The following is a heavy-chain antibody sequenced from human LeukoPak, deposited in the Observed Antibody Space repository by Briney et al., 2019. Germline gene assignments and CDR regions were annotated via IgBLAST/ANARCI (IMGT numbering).Heavy chain of an antibody. CDR1: GGSFSGYY. V-gene: IGHV4-34*01. CDR3: ARGRGHVDY. Sequence: SETLSLTCAVYGGSFSGYYWSWIRQPPGKGLEWIGEINHSGSTNYNPSLKSRVTISVDTSKSQFSLKLSSVTAADTAVYYCARGRGHVDYWGQGTLVTVSS. CDR2: INHSGST. J-gene: IGHJ4*02.